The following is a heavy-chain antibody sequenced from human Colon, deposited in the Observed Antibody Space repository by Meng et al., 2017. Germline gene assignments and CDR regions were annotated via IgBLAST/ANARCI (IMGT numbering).Heavy chain of an antibody. CDR3: ARVQRFCTGGICSNWFDP. J-gene: IGHJ5*02. Sequence: GRLTESGPELVKPSETLSLTCTVSGGSMSGYYWNWIRQPAGKGLEWIGHIYSSGRTNYNPSLKSRVTISVDSSKNQFSLNLTSVTAADTAVYFCARVQRFCTGGICSNWFDPWGQGTLVTVSS. V-gene: IGHV4-4*07. D-gene: IGHD2-15*01. CDR2: IYSSGRT. CDR1: GGSMSGYY.